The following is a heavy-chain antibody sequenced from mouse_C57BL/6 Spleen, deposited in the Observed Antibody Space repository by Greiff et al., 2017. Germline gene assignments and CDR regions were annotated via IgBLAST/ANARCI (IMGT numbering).Heavy chain of an antibody. J-gene: IGHJ2*01. V-gene: IGHV5-17*01. CDR1: GFTFSDYG. CDR2: ISSGSSTI. CDR3: ARGVRGYFDY. Sequence: EVKLMESGGGLVKPGGSLKLSCAASGFTFSDYGMHWVRQAPEKGLEWVAYISSGSSTIYYADTVKGRFTISRDNAKNTLFLQMTSLRSEDTAMYYCARGVRGYFDYWGQGTTLTVSS. D-gene: IGHD2-14*01.